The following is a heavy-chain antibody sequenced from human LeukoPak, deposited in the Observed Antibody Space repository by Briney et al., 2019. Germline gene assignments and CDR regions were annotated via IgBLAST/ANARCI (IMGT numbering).Heavy chain of an antibody. V-gene: IGHV3-7*04. CDR1: GFTFTSYW. Sequence: GGSLRLSYAASGFTFTSYWMSWVRQAPGKGLEWLANIKQDGSEKYYVDSVKGRFTISRDNAKNSLYLQMNSLRAEDTAVYYCARVSAYFDYWGQGTLVTVSS. CDR2: IKQDGSEK. J-gene: IGHJ4*02. CDR3: ARVSAYFDY. D-gene: IGHD2-2*01.